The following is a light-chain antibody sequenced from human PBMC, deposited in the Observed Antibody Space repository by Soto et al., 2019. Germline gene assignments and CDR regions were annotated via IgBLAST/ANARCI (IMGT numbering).Light chain of an antibody. CDR2: EVS. V-gene: IGLV2-14*01. J-gene: IGLJ2*01. CDR1: SSDVGAYNY. CDR3: SSYTSSSTQV. Sequence: QSVLTHPASVSGSPGQSITISCTGTSSDVGAYNYVSWYQQHPGKAPKLMIFEVSHRPSGVSNRFSGSKSGNTASLTISGLRAEDDADYYCSSYTSSSTQVFGGGTKLTVL.